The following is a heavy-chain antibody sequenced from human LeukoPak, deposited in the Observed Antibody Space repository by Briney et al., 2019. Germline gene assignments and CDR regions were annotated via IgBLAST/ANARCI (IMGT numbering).Heavy chain of an antibody. CDR1: GFTFSSYS. Sequence: GGSLRLSCAASGFTFSSYSMNWVRQAPGKGLEWVSSISSSSRYIYYADSVKGRFTISRDNAKNSLYLQMNSLRAEDTAVYYCARSSSWYGFDYWGQGTLVTVSS. D-gene: IGHD6-13*01. CDR2: ISSSSRYI. CDR3: ARSSSWYGFDY. J-gene: IGHJ4*02. V-gene: IGHV3-21*01.